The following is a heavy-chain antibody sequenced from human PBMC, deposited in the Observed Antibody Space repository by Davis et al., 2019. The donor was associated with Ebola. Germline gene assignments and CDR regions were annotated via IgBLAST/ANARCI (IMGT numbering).Heavy chain of an antibody. CDR3: AREYDSSGSSFDY. CDR2: INPSGGST. Sequence: AASVKVSCKASGYTFSSHGISWVRQAPGQGLEWMGIINPSGGSTSYAQKFQGRVTMTRDTSTSTVYMELSSLRSEDTAVYYCAREYDSSGSSFDYWGQGTLVTVSS. D-gene: IGHD3-22*01. V-gene: IGHV1-46*01. J-gene: IGHJ4*02. CDR1: GYTFSSHG.